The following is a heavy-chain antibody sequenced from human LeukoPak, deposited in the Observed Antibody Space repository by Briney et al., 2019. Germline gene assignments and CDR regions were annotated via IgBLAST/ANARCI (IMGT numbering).Heavy chain of an antibody. CDR3: STTPGGRAFDI. J-gene: IGHJ3*02. V-gene: IGHV1-46*01. CDR1: GYTFTTYY. D-gene: IGHD1-1*01. CDR2: LNPSGGST. Sequence: ASVKVSCKASGYTFTTYYMHWVRQAPGQGLEWMGILNPSGGSTSYAQKFQGRATMTRDTSTSTVYMELSSLRSEDTAVYYCSTTPGGRAFDIWGQGTMVTVSS.